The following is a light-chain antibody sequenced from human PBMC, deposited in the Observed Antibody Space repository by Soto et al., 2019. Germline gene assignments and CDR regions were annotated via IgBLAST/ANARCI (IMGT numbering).Light chain of an antibody. V-gene: IGKV1-6*01. CDR2: AAS. CDR3: LQDYNYPWT. CDR1: QGMRDE. J-gene: IGKJ1*01. Sequence: AIQMTQSPSSLSASVGGRVTISCRASQGMRDELGWYQQKPGKAPMLLIYAASSLQSGVPSRFRGSGSGTDFILTISSLQPEDFATYYCLQDYNYPWTFGQGTKVEIK.